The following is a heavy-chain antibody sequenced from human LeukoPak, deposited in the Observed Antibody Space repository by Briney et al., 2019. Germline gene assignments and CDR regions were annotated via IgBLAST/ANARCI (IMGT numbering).Heavy chain of an antibody. V-gene: IGHV1-18*01. J-gene: IGHJ4*02. CDR3: ARDQGMHYYGSGSYSDY. CDR1: GYTFTSYG. D-gene: IGHD3-10*01. CDR2: ISAYNGNT. Sequence: GASVKVSCKASGYTFTSYGISWVRQAPGQGLEWVGWISAYNGNTNYAQKLQGRVTMTTDTSTSTAYMELRSLRSDDTAVYYCARDQGMHYYGSGSYSDYWGQGTLVTVSS.